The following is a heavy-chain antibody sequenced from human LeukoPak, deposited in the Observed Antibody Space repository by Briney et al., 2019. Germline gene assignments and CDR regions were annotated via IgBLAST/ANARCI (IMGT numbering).Heavy chain of an antibody. Sequence: GASVKVSCKASGYTFTSYGISWLRQAPGQGLEWMGWISAYNGNTNYAQKLQGRVTMTTDTSTSTAYMELRSLRSEDTAVYYCARVYGIAAAGEGAYWGQGTLVTVSP. D-gene: IGHD6-13*01. CDR2: ISAYNGNT. CDR3: ARVYGIAAAGEGAY. V-gene: IGHV1-18*01. J-gene: IGHJ4*02. CDR1: GYTFTSYG.